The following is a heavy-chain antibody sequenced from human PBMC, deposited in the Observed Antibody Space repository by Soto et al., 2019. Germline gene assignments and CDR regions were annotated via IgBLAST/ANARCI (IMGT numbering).Heavy chain of an antibody. V-gene: IGHV4-30-4*01. CDR2: IHNTGNT. CDR1: GGSIADINSY. CDR3: ARSTYGEGYPHFFAD. Sequence: QVQLQESGPGLVMPSQTLSLTCAVSGGSIADINSYWTWIRQSPGRSPEWIGYIHNTGNTFYSPSLKRRLAISIDRSKSQFSRKLSAVTAADTAFYYCARSTYGEGYPHFFADWGQGTLVTVSS. D-gene: IGHD3-16*02. J-gene: IGHJ4*02.